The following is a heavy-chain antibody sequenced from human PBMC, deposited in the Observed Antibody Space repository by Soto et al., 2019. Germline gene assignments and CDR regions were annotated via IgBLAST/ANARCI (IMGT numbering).Heavy chain of an antibody. CDR1: GGSISSYY. V-gene: IGHV3-11*01. D-gene: IGHD6-13*01. Sequence: LSLTCTVSGGSISSYYWSWIRQPPGKGLEWIGYIYYSGSTIYYADSVKGRFTISRDNAKNSPYLQMNSLRAEDTAVYYCASYLIAAAGVWGQGTLVTVSS. CDR3: ASYLIAAAGV. CDR2: IYYSGSTI. J-gene: IGHJ4*02.